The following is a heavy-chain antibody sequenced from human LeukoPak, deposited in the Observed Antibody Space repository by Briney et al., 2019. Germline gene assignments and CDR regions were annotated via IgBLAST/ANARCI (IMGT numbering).Heavy chain of an antibody. J-gene: IGHJ4*02. CDR2: IYTSGST. V-gene: IGHV4-61*02. Sequence: PSETLSLTCTVSGGPISSGSYYWSWIRQPAGKGLEWIGRIYTSGSTNYNPSLKSRVTISVDTSKNQFSLKLSSVTAADTAVYYCARREYYFDYWGQGTLVTVSS. CDR1: GGPISSGSYY. CDR3: ARREYYFDY.